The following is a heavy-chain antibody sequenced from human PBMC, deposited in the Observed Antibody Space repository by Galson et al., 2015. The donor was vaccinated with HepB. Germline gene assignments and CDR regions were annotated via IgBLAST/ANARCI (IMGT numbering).Heavy chain of an antibody. V-gene: IGHV3-30*18. J-gene: IGHJ6*02. CDR2: ISYDGSDK. CDR1: GFTSSSYG. CDR3: AKALPKLWGPRAGHYGMDV. D-gene: IGHD3-16*01. Sequence: SLRLSCAASGFTSSSYGMHWVRQAPGKGLEWVAVISYDGSDKYYADSVKGRFTISRDNSKNTLYLQMNSLRAEDTAVYYCAKALPKLWGPRAGHYGMDVWGQGTTVTVSS.